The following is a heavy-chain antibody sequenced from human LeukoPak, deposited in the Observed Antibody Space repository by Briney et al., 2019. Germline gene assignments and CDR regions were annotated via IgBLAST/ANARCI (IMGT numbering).Heavy chain of an antibody. CDR1: GFTFSSYA. J-gene: IGHJ6*03. CDR3: ARGMYYDFWSGYQDYYNYMDV. D-gene: IGHD3-3*01. CDR2: ISYDGSSK. Sequence: QTGGSLRLSCAASGFTFSSYAMHWVRQAPGKGLEWVAVISYDGSSKYYADSVKGRFTISRDNSKNTLYLQMNSLTAEDTAVYYCARGMYYDFWSGYQDYYNYMDVWGKGTTVTVS. V-gene: IGHV3-30*04.